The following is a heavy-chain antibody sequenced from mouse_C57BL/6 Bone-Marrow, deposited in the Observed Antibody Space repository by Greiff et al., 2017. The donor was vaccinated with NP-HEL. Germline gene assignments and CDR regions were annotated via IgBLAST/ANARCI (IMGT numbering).Heavy chain of an antibody. Sequence: EVKLQESGGGLVQPGGSMKLSCVASGFTFSNYWMNWVRQSPEKGLEWVAQIRLKSDNYATHYAESVKGRFTISRDDSKSSVYLQMNNLRAEDTGIYYCTGDSSGPFAYWGQGTLVTVSA. D-gene: IGHD3-2*02. CDR1: GFTFSNYW. V-gene: IGHV6-3*01. CDR3: TGDSSGPFAY. CDR2: IRLKSDNYAT. J-gene: IGHJ3*01.